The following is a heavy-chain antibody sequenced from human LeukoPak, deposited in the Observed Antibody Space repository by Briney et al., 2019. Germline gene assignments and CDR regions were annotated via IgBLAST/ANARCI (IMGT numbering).Heavy chain of an antibody. Sequence: ASVKVSCKASGYTFTGYYMHWVRQAPGQGLEWMGWVNPNSGGTNYAQKFQGMVTMTRDTSISTAYMELSRLRSDDTAVYYCASNIAVAGTDAFDIWGQGTMVTVSS. D-gene: IGHD6-19*01. CDR2: VNPNSGGT. CDR3: ASNIAVAGTDAFDI. V-gene: IGHV1-2*02. CDR1: GYTFTGYY. J-gene: IGHJ3*02.